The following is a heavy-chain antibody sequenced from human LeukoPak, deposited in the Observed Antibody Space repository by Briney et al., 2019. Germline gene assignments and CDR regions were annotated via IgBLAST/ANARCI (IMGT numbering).Heavy chain of an antibody. CDR3: ARAPTVTTNYDY. Sequence: ETLSLTCTVSGGSISSYYWSWIRQPPGKGLEWVSILYSGGNTYYADSVKGRFTISRDDSKNTLYLQMNSLRTEDTAVYYCARAPTVTTNYDYWGQGTLVTVSS. J-gene: IGHJ4*02. V-gene: IGHV3-66*01. CDR2: LYSGGNT. D-gene: IGHD4-17*01. CDR1: GGSISSYY.